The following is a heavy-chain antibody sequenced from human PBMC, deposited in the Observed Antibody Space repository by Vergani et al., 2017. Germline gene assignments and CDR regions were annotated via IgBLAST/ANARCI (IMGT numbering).Heavy chain of an antibody. CDR3: ARAYYDFWSAWNYYYMDV. CDR1: GFTLSDYY. CDR2: ISSSGSTI. Sequence: QVQLVESGGGLVKPGGSLRLSCAASGFTLSDYYMSWIRQAPGKGLEWVSYISSSGSTIYYADSVKGRFTISRDNAKNSLYLQMNSLRAEDTAVYYCARAYYDFWSAWNYYYMDVWGKGTTVTVSS. D-gene: IGHD3-3*01. J-gene: IGHJ6*03. V-gene: IGHV3-11*01.